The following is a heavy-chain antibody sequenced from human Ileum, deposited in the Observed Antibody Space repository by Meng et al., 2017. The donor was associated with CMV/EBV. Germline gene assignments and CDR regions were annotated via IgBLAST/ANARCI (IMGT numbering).Heavy chain of an antibody. CDR1: GASISSGDYY. D-gene: IGHD6-13*01. CDR2: IFFSGNN. CDR3: ARFRIAALGNLFDP. V-gene: IGHV4-30-4*08. J-gene: IGHJ5*02. Sequence: VQPQDAGPGLVKASQTLSLSCTTSGASISSGDYYWSWIRQPPGKGLEWIEYIFFSGNNYYNPYLNNRVIISIDTPRNQFSLKVDSVTAADTAVYYCARFRIAALGNLFDPWGHGTLVTVSS.